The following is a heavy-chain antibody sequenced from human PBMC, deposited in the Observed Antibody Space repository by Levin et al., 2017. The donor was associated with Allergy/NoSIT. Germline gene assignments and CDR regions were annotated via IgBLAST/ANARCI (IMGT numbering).Heavy chain of an antibody. V-gene: IGHV3-73*01. Sequence: LSLTCAASGFTFSGSAMHWVRQASGKGLEWVGRIRSKANSYATAYAASVKGRFTISRDDSKNTAYLQMNSLKTEDTAVYYCTVVLVPAFYYYYGMDVWGQGTTVTVSS. CDR2: IRSKANSYAT. J-gene: IGHJ6*02. CDR1: GFTFSGSA. CDR3: TVVLVPAFYYYYGMDV. D-gene: IGHD2-2*01.